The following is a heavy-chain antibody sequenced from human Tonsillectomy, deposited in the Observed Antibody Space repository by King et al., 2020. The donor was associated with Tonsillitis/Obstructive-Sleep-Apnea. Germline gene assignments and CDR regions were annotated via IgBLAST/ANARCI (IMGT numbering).Heavy chain of an antibody. J-gene: IGHJ6*02. V-gene: IGHV3-48*03. Sequence: EVQLVESGGGLVQPGGSLRLSCAASGFTFSIYEMNWVRQAPGKGLEWVSYISSSDSTKYYADSVKGRFTISRDNAKNSLYLQLNSLRVEDTAVYYCAREPENYYGMDVWGQGTTVTVSS. CDR1: GFTFSIYE. CDR2: ISSSDSTK. CDR3: AREPENYYGMDV.